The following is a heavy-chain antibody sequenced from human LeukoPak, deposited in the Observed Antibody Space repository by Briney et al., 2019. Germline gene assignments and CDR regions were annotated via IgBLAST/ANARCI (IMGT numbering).Heavy chain of an antibody. D-gene: IGHD2-2*01. Sequence: SGGSLRLSCAASGFTFSSYAMHWVRQAPGKGLEWVAVISYDGSNKYYADSVKGRFTISRDNSKSTLYLQMNSLRAEDTAVYYCARDLGYCSSTSCFYGMDVWGQGTTVTVSS. V-gene: IGHV3-30-3*01. CDR1: GFTFSSYA. CDR2: ISYDGSNK. J-gene: IGHJ6*02. CDR3: ARDLGYCSSTSCFYGMDV.